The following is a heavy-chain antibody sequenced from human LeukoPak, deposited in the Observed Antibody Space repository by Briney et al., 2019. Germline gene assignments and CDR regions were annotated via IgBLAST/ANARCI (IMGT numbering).Heavy chain of an antibody. CDR1: GGSISSYY. CDR3: ARGVVTPIHAAFDI. V-gene: IGHV4-59*01. J-gene: IGHJ3*02. Sequence: SSETLSLTCTVSGGSISSYYWSWIRQPPGKGLEWIGYIYYSGSTNYNPSLKSRVTISVDTSKNQFSLKLSSVTAADTAVYYCARGVVTPIHAAFDIWGQGTMVTVSS. D-gene: IGHD4-23*01. CDR2: IYYSGST.